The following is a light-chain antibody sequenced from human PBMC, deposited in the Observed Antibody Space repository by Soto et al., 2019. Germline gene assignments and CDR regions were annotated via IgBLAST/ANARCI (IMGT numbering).Light chain of an antibody. CDR3: QQYGDWPPET. Sequence: EVVLTQSPAXLXVSPGDXXTXXXRASXSXXXNLAWYQQKPGQAPRLLIYGASTRATGVPARFSGSGSATEFTLSISSLQSEDVAVYYCQQYGDWPPETFGQGTKLEI. J-gene: IGKJ2*01. CDR1: XSXXXN. V-gene: IGKV3-15*01. CDR2: GAS.